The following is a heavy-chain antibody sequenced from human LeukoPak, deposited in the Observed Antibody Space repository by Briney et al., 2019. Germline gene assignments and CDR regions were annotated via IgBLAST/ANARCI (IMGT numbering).Heavy chain of an antibody. CDR2: ISDSGGTT. CDR3: AREDPGPFDAFDT. V-gene: IGHV3-23*01. J-gene: IGHJ3*02. Sequence: GGSLRLSCAASGFTFAGYAMSWVRQAPGKGPEWVSGISDSGGTTYYADSVKGRFTISRDNSKNTLYLQMNSLRAEDTATYYCAREDPGPFDAFDTWGQGAKVTVSS. CDR1: GFTFAGYA.